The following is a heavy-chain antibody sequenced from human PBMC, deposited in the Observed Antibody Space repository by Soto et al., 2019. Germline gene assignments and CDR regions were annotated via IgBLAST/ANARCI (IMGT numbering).Heavy chain of an antibody. Sequence: QLQLQESGPGLVKPAETLSLTCTLSGDSINNTDYYWGWIRQPPGKGLECIGSIYYSGSTYYSLSLKGQVTVSVDTTRHHFALRLSSVTASDTAMYFCGGAGANREEYWAQRVLVSVSS. CDR3: GGAGANREEY. CDR1: GDSINNTDYY. V-gene: IGHV4-39*01. D-gene: IGHD2-2*01. CDR2: IYYSGST. J-gene: IGHJ4*02.